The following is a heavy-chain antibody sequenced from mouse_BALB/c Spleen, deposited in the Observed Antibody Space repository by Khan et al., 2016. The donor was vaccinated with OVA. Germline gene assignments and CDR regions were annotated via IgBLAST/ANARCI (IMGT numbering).Heavy chain of an antibody. Sequence: EVELVESGGDLVKPGGSLKLSCAASGFTFSSFSMSWVRQTPDKRLEWVASISSGGDYTYYLDSVKGRFTISRDNAKNTLYLQMSDLKSEDTAMYYCADHLTGSFAYGGQGALVTDSA. CDR1: GFTFSSFS. D-gene: IGHD4-1*01. J-gene: IGHJ3*01. V-gene: IGHV5-6*01. CDR3: ADHLTGSFAY. CDR2: ISSGGDYT.